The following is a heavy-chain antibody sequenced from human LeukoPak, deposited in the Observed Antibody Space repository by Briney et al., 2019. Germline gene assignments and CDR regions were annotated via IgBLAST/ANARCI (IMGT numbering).Heavy chain of an antibody. CDR1: GFTVSSNY. J-gene: IGHJ6*03. CDR3: ARDVGYYDSSGYYRTEYYYYYMDV. D-gene: IGHD3-22*01. CDR2: IYSGGST. V-gene: IGHV3-53*01. Sequence: GGSLRLSCAASGFTVSSNYMSWVRQAPGKGLEWVSVIYSGGSTYYADSVKGRFTISRGNAKNSLYLQMNSLRAEDTAVYYCARDVGYYDSSGYYRTEYYYYYMDVWGKGTTVTVSS.